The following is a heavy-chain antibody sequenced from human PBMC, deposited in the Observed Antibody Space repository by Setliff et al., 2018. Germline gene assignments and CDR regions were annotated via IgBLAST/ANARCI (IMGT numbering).Heavy chain of an antibody. CDR3: ARDLSTTVMTRSWYYFDY. CDR1: GHTFTSYF. Sequence: ASVKVSCKASGHTFTSYFMQWVRQAPGQGLEWMGMINPSGGYTIYAQKFQGRVTMTRDTSTSTAYMELRSLRSDDTAMYYCARDLSTTVMTRSWYYFDYWGQGTLVTVSS. D-gene: IGHD4-17*01. CDR2: INPSGGYT. J-gene: IGHJ4*02. V-gene: IGHV1-46*01.